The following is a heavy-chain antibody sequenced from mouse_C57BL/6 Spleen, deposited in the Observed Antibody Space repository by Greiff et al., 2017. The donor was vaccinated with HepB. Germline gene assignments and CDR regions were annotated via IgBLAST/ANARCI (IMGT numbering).Heavy chain of an antibody. V-gene: IGHV1-47*01. D-gene: IGHD2-1*01. CDR3: ARSGNFSYWYFDV. CDR1: GYTFTTYP. Sequence: VKLVESGAELVKPGASVKMSCKASGYTFTTYPIEWMKQNHGKSLEWIGNFHPYNDDTKYNEKFKGKATLTVEKSSSTVYLELSRLTSDDSAVYYCARSGNFSYWYFDVWGTGTTVTVSS. CDR2: FHPYNDDT. J-gene: IGHJ1*03.